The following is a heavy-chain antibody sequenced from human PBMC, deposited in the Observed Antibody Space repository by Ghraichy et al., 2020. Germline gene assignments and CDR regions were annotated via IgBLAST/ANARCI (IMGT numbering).Heavy chain of an antibody. J-gene: IGHJ4*02. D-gene: IGHD6-19*01. V-gene: IGHV4-61*01. CDR2: IHYSGIT. CDR1: GGSVRSAPYY. Sequence: SQTLSLTCTVSGGSVRSAPYYWSWTRQSPERGLEYIGYIHYSGITNYNPSLKSRVTISVDTSKNQVSLKLSSVTTADTALYYCARDQGYSSGYYLDSWGQGTLVTVS. CDR3: ARDQGYSSGYYLDS.